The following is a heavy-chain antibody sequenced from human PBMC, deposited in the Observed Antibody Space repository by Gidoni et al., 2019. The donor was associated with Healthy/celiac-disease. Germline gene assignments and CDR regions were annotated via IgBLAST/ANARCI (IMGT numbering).Heavy chain of an antibody. J-gene: IGHJ5*02. CDR3: ARGPNIGNWFDP. CDR2: IHHSGST. Sequence: QVQLQQWGAGLLKPSETLSLTCAVYGGSFSGYYWSWIRQPPGKGLEWIGEIHHSGSTNYNPSLKSRVTISVDTSKNQFSLKLSSVTAADTAVYYCARGPNIGNWFDPWGQGTLVTVSS. V-gene: IGHV4-34*01. CDR1: GGSFSGYY. D-gene: IGHD5-12*01.